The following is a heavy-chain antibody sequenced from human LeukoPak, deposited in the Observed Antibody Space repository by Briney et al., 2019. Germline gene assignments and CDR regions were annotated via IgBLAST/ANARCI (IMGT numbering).Heavy chain of an antibody. J-gene: IGHJ4*02. Sequence: GGSLGLSCAASGFTFSSYWMSWVRQAPGKGLEWVANINKDGGEKYYVDSVKGRFTISRDNAKNSLYLQMNSLRADDTAVYYCVKDSPPRYSGSPPAYWGQGTLVTVSS. V-gene: IGHV3-7*03. CDR1: GFTFSSYW. CDR3: VKDSPPRYSGSPPAY. CDR2: INKDGGEK. D-gene: IGHD1-26*01.